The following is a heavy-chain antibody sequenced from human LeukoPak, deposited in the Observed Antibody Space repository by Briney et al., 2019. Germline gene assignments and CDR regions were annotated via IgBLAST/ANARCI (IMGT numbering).Heavy chain of an antibody. D-gene: IGHD1-26*01. J-gene: IGHJ4*02. CDR1: GYTFTGYY. Sequence: ASVKVSCKASGYTFTGYYIHWVRQAPRQGLEWMGWINPNSGDTHYAQKFQGRVTMTRDTSISTAYMELSRLRSDDTAMYYCARGSTVGATESLGFDYWGQGTPVTVSS. CDR2: INPNSGDT. CDR3: ARGSTVGATESLGFDY. V-gene: IGHV1-2*02.